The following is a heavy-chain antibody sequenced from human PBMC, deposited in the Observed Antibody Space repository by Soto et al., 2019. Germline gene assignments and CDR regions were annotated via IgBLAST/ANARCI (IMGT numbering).Heavy chain of an antibody. CDR1: GFTFSSYG. J-gene: IGHJ4*02. V-gene: IGHV3-33*01. D-gene: IGHD6-19*01. CDR2: IWYDGSNK. CDR3: ARDRYSSGWYDLDY. Sequence: QVQLVESGGGVVQPGRSLRLSCAASGFTFSSYGMHWVRQAPGKGLEWVAVIWYDGSNKYYAESVKCRFTISRDNSKNTLYLQMNSLRVEDTAVYYCARDRYSSGWYDLDYWGQGTLVTVSS.